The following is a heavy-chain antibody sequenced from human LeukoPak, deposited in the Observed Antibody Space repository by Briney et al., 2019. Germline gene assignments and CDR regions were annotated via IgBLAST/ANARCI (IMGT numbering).Heavy chain of an antibody. V-gene: IGHV1-69*05. CDR3: ASAHRPYYDSSGPYFQH. CDR1: GGTFSSYA. J-gene: IGHJ1*01. Sequence: ASVKVSCKASGGTFSSYAISWVRQAPGQGLEWMGGIIPIFGTANYAQKFQGRVTITTDESTSTAYMELSSLRSEDTAVYYCASAHRPYYDSSGPYFQHWGQGTLVTVSS. CDR2: IIPIFGTA. D-gene: IGHD3-22*01.